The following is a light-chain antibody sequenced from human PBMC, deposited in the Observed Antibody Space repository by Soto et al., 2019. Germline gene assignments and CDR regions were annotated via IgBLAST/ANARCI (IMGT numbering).Light chain of an antibody. V-gene: IGLV4-69*01. J-gene: IGLJ2*01. Sequence: QPVLTQSPSASASLGASVKLTCTLSSGHSSYAIAWHQQQPEKGPRYLMKLNSDGSHNRGDGIPDRFSGSRSGAELYLTISSLQSEDEADYYCQTWGTGIKVFGGGTTLTVL. CDR3: QTWGTGIKV. CDR2: LNSDGSH. CDR1: SGHSSYA.